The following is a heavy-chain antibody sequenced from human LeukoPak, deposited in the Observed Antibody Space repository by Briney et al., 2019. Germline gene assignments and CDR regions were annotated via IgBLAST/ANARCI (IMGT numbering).Heavy chain of an antibody. Sequence: SETLSLTCTVSGGSISSCTYSWGWIRQPPGKGLEWIGSISCSGSTYYNPSLKSRVTISVDTSKNQFSLYLDSVTTADTAVYYCARDWNRYAYWGQGTLVTVSS. D-gene: IGHD1-1*01. J-gene: IGHJ4*02. CDR2: ISCSGST. CDR3: ARDWNRYAY. CDR1: GGSISSCTYS. V-gene: IGHV4-39*07.